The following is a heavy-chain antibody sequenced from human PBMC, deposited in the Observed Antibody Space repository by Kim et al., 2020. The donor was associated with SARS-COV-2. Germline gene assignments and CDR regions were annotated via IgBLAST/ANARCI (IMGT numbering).Heavy chain of an antibody. Sequence: GGSLRLSCAASGFTFSFFSMSWVRQAPGKGLEWIAYIASSSSTIFYADSVKGRFTISRDNARKSLFLQMNSLRDEDTAVYYCTRDRGYMVRDWNFDLWGRGTLVTVSS. CDR1: GFTFSFFS. CDR2: IASSSSTI. J-gene: IGHJ2*01. D-gene: IGHD3-10*01. V-gene: IGHV3-48*02. CDR3: TRDRGYMVRDWNFDL.